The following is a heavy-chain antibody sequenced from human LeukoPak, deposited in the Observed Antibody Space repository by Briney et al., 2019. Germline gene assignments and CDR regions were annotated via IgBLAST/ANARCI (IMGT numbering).Heavy chain of an antibody. CDR1: GYSFTSYW. CDR2: IYPGDSDT. Sequence: GESLKISCKGSGYSFTSYWIGWVRQMPGKGLEWMGIIYPGDSDTRYSPSFQGQVTISADKSISTAYLQWSSLKASDTAMYYCARISPIYYSSSWYGWFDPWGQGTLVTVSS. J-gene: IGHJ5*02. D-gene: IGHD6-13*01. V-gene: IGHV5-51*01. CDR3: ARISPIYYSSSWYGWFDP.